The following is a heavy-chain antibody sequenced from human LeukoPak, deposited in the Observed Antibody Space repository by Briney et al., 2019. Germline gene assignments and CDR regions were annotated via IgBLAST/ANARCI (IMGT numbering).Heavy chain of an antibody. CDR2: IYYTGST. CDR3: ARLAPGMSFDY. V-gene: IGHV4-59*01. J-gene: IGHJ4*02. Sequence: PSETQSLTCTVSGGSINNYYWTWIRQPPGKGLEWIGYIYYTGSTNYNSSLKSRVTISVDTSNNHFSLKLSSVTAADTAVYYCARLAPGMSFDYWGQGTLVTVSS. D-gene: IGHD1-14*01. CDR1: GGSINNYY.